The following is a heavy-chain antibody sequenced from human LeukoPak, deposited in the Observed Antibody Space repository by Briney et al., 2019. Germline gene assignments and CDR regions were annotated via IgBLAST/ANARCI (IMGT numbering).Heavy chain of an antibody. J-gene: IGHJ4*02. CDR3: ARAGYYYDSSGYYPPGGYFDY. CDR1: GFTFSSYA. Sequence: GSLRLSCAASGFTFSSYAMHWVRQAPGKGLEWVAVISYDGSNKYYADSVKGRFTISRDNSKNTLYLQMNSLRAEDTAVYYCARAGYYYDSSGYYPPGGYFDYWGQGTLVTVSS. CDR2: ISYDGSNK. V-gene: IGHV3-30-3*01. D-gene: IGHD3-22*01.